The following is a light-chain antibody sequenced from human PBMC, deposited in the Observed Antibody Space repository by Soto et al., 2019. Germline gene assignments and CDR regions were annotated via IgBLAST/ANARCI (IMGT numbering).Light chain of an antibody. V-gene: IGKV1-5*01. J-gene: IGKJ1*01. CDR1: QDISRW. Sequence: DIQMTQSPATLSASVGDRVSITCRASQDISRWLAWYQQKPGKAPKVLIWDASSLQRGVPSRFTGSGSGTEFTLTINGLQPDDFATYYCQQYNGYRTWTFGHGTKV. CDR2: DAS. CDR3: QQYNGYRTWT.